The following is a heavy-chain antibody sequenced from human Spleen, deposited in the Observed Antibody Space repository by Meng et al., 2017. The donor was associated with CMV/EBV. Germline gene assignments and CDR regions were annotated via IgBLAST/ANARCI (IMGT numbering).Heavy chain of an antibody. V-gene: IGHV3-30-3*01. Sequence: GESLKISCAASGFTFSSYWMSWVRQAPGKGLEWVALISYDGNNKYYPDSVKGRFTISRDNSQNTLFLQLNGLRTEDTAVYYCARPRNSSSWDFDYYYGMDVWGQGTTVTVSS. D-gene: IGHD6-13*01. CDR2: ISYDGNNK. J-gene: IGHJ6*02. CDR1: GFTFSSYW. CDR3: ARPRNSSSWDFDYYYGMDV.